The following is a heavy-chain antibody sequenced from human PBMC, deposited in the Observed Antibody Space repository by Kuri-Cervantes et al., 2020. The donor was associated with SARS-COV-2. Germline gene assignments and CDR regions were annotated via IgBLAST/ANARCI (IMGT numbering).Heavy chain of an antibody. J-gene: IGHJ4*02. CDR3: AKGGGEMATMEY. V-gene: IGHV3-30*18. CDR2: ISYDGSNK. D-gene: IGHD5-24*01. Sequence: GGSLRLSCAVSGFTFSSYGMHWVRQAPGKGRVWVAVISYDGSNKYYADSVKGRFTISRDNSKNTLYLQMNSLRAEDTAVYYCAKGGGEMATMEYWGQGTLVTVSS. CDR1: GFTFSSYG.